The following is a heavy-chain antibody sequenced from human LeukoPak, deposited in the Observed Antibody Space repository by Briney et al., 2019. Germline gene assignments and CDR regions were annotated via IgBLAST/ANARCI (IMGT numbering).Heavy chain of an antibody. J-gene: IGHJ6*02. V-gene: IGHV3-30-3*01. Sequence: GGSLRLSCAASGFTFRNYYMHWVRQAPGKGLEWVAVISLDGNNEYYADSVKGRFSLSRDNSMNTLYLQLNSLRTEDTALYYCAKDRKGYSSSWYYYYGMDVWGQGTTVTVSS. D-gene: IGHD6-13*01. CDR3: AKDRKGYSSSWYYYYGMDV. CDR2: ISLDGNNE. CDR1: GFTFRNYY.